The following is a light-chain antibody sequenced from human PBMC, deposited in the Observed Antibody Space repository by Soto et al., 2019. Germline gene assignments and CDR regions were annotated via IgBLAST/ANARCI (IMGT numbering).Light chain of an antibody. CDR3: MIWHSSAWV. Sequence: QPVLTQPSSLSASPGASASLTCTLRSGINVGTYRIFWYQQKPGSPPQYLLKYKSDSDKQQGSGVPSRFSGSKDDSANAGILLISGLQSEDEADYYCMIWHSSAWVFGGGTKVTVL. V-gene: IGLV5-45*03. J-gene: IGLJ3*02. CDR1: SGINVGTYR. CDR2: YKSDSDK.